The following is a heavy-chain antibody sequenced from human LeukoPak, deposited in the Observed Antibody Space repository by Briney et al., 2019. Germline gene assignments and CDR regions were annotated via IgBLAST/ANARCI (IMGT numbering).Heavy chain of an antibody. CDR2: ISYDGSNK. V-gene: IGHV3-30*03. J-gene: IGHJ4*02. CDR1: GFAFSSYG. Sequence: PGGSLRLSCAASGFAFSSYGMHWVRQAPGKGLEWVAVISYDGSNKYYADSVKGRFTISRDNSKNTLYLQMNSLRAEDTAVYYCARWVGAVYYFDYWGQGTLVTVSS. CDR3: ARWVGAVYYFDY. D-gene: IGHD1-26*01.